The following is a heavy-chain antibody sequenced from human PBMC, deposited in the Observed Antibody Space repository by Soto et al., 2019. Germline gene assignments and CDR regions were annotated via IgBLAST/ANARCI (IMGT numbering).Heavy chain of an antibody. D-gene: IGHD3-9*01. CDR1: RYTFTNFY. J-gene: IGHJ6*02. CDR2: INPSGGST. V-gene: IGHV1-46*01. Sequence: GASVKVSCKASRYTFTNFYIHWLRQAPGQGLEWMGIINPSGGSTTYPQKFQGRVTMTRDTSTSTVHMELNSLRAEDAAVYYCARGGVLRYFDWLLGDYYGMDVWGQGTTVTVSS. CDR3: ARGGVLRYFDWLLGDYYGMDV.